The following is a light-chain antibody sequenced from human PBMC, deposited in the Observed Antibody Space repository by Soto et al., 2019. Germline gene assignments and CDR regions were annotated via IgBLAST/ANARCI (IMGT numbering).Light chain of an antibody. CDR3: RQYNSWPSCT. CDR1: QSVSIN. CDR2: GAS. J-gene: IGKJ3*01. Sequence: EIVMTQSPAARSVSPGERATLSCRASQSVSINLAWYQQKPGQAPRLLIYGASTRATCIPVRFSGSGSGTELTLTISSLQSEDFAVYYCRQYNSWPSCTFGPGTKVDIK. V-gene: IGKV3-15*01.